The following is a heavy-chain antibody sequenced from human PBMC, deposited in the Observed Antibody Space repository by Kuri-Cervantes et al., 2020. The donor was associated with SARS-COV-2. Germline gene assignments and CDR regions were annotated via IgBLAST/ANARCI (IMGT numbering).Heavy chain of an antibody. J-gene: IGHJ4*02. D-gene: IGHD2-21*01. Sequence: GESLKISCAASGFTFNNYALHWVRQTPGEGLEWVAITSYDGTSKHYADSVKGRFTISRDNSKNTLYLQMNNLRGDDTAVYFCARGRVGVQDFWGQGTLVTVSS. CDR1: GFTFNNYA. V-gene: IGHV3-30-3*01. CDR3: ARGRVGVQDF. CDR2: TSYDGTSK.